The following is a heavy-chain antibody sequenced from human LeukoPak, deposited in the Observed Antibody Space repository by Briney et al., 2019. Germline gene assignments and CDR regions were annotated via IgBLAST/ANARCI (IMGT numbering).Heavy chain of an antibody. J-gene: IGHJ4*02. V-gene: IGHV5-51*01. D-gene: IGHD5-18*01. CDR2: IYPGDYDT. Sequence: GESLQISCKGSGYSFTSYWIGWVRQVPGKGLEWMGIIYPGDYDTRYSPSFQGQVTISADKSISTAYLQWSSLKASDTAMYYCARSDTDMVKPFDCWGQGTLVTV. CDR3: ARSDTDMVKPFDC. CDR1: GYSFTSYW.